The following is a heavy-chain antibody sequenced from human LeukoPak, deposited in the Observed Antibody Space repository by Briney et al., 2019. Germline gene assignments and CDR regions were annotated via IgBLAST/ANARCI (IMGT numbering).Heavy chain of an antibody. V-gene: IGHV4-34*01. Sequence: SETLSLTCAVYGGSFSGYYWSWIRQPPGKGLEWIGEINHSGSTNYNPSLKSRVTISVDTSKNQLSLKLSSVTAADTAVYYCARGAYYYGSGSYYNRLYGMDVWGKGTTVTVSS. CDR3: ARGAYYYGSGSYYNRLYGMDV. CDR1: GGSFSGYY. J-gene: IGHJ6*04. D-gene: IGHD3-10*01. CDR2: INHSGST.